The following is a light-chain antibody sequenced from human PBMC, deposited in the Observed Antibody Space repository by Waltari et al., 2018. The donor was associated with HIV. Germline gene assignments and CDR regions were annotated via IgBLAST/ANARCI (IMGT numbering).Light chain of an antibody. CDR2: EFT. CDR1: SSDVGDYKY. V-gene: IGLV2-14*01. CDR3: SSYTSSSTYV. Sequence: QSALTQPASVSGSPGQSITISCTGTSSDVGDYKYVSWYQQHPGKAPKLMIYEFTYRPSGVSNRFSGSKAGNTASLTISGLQAEDEADYYCSSYTSSSTYVFGTGTKVTVL. J-gene: IGLJ1*01.